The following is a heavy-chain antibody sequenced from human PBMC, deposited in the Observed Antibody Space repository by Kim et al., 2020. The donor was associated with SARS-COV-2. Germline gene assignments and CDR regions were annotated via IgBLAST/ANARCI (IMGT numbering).Heavy chain of an antibody. D-gene: IGHD3-22*01. V-gene: IGHV1-69*04. CDR3: AREGETYYYDSSAPSYFDY. J-gene: IGHJ4*02. CDR2: IIPILGIA. Sequence: SVKVSCKASGGTFSSYAISWVRQAPGQGLEWMGRIIPILGIANYAQKFQGRVTITADKSTSTAYMELSSLRSEDTAVYYCAREGETYYYDSSAPSYFDYWGQGTLVTVSS. CDR1: GGTFSSYA.